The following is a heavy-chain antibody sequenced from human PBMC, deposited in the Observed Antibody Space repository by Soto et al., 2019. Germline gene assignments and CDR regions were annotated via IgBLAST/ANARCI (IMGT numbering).Heavy chain of an antibody. J-gene: IGHJ5*02. Sequence: EVQLVESGGGLVQPGGSLRLSGAASGFTFSTYWMHWIRQVPGNGLEWVSRINSDASHTYDADSVTGRCTISRDNAKNTLHLEMNRLRAEDTAVYYCVRDGHCITTSCYGNCFDPWGQGTLVTVSS. CDR2: INSDASHT. V-gene: IGHV3-74*01. CDR3: VRDGHCITTSCYGNCFDP. CDR1: GFTFSTYW. D-gene: IGHD2-2*01.